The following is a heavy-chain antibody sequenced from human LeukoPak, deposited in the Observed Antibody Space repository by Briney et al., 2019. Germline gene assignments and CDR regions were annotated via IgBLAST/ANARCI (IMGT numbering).Heavy chain of an antibody. CDR1: GFTFTGNY. Sequence: ASVKVSCKASGFTFTGNYMHWVRQAPGQGLEWMGWIYPNSGGTNQGRVTMTRDTSISTAYMELSRLRSDDTAVYYCAREGVGPTDDAFDFWGQGTMVTVSP. CDR2: IYPNSGGT. CDR3: AREGVGPTDDAFDF. D-gene: IGHD1-26*01. V-gene: IGHV1-2*02. J-gene: IGHJ3*01.